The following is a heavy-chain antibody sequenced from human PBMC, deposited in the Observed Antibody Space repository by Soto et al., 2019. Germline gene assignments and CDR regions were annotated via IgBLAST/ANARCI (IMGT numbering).Heavy chain of an antibody. V-gene: IGHV1-18*01. J-gene: IGHJ6*02. CDR1: GYTFTSYG. CDR2: ISAYNGNT. CDR3: ARDGWENYYYYYGMDV. Sequence: QVQLVQSGAEVKKPGASVKVSCKASGYTFTSYGISWVRQAPGQGLEWMGWISAYNGNTNYAQKLQGRVTMTTDTTTSTAYMALRSLRADDTAVYYCARDGWENYYYYYGMDVWGQGTTVTVSS. D-gene: IGHD6-19*01.